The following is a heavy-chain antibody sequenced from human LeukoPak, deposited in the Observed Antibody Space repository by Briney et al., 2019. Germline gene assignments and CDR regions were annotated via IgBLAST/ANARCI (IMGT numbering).Heavy chain of an antibody. V-gene: IGHV4-4*07. CDR2: LYSSGST. D-gene: IGHD3-22*01. CDR1: GDSISRYY. CDR3: ARERYYYDSSGGARFDF. J-gene: IGHJ4*02. Sequence: PPETLSVTRTVSGDSISRYYGSWIPQPARERLEWIGHLYSSGSTSYNPSFKGRVTMSVATSRNQFYLKLSSVTAADTAVYYCARERYYYDSSGGARFDFWGQGTLVTVSS.